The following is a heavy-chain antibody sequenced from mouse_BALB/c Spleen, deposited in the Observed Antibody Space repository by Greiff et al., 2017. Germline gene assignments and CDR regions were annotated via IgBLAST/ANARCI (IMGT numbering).Heavy chain of an antibody. CDR3: ARGGGYRYDEGDAMDY. CDR1: GYSITSDYA. CDR2: ISYSGST. V-gene: IGHV3-2*02. J-gene: IGHJ4*01. D-gene: IGHD2-14*01. Sequence: EVHLVESGPGLVKPSQSLSLTCTVTGYSITSDYAWNWIRQFPGNKLEWMGYISYSGSTSYNPSLKSRISITRDTSKNQFFLQLNSVTTEDTATYYCARGGGYRYDEGDAMDYWGQGTSVTVSS.